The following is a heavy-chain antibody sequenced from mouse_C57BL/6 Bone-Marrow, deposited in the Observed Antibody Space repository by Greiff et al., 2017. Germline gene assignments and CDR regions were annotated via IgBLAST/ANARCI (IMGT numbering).Heavy chain of an antibody. J-gene: IGHJ1*03. CDR3: ARSLYSNHERWYFDV. D-gene: IGHD2-5*01. Sequence: QVQLQQPGTELVKPGASVKLSCKASGYTFTSYWMHWVKQRPGQGLEWIGNINPSNGGTNYNEKFKSKATLTVDKSSSTAYMQLSSLTSEDSAVYYCARSLYSNHERWYFDVWGTGTTVTVSS. V-gene: IGHV1-53*01. CDR2: INPSNGGT. CDR1: GYTFTSYW.